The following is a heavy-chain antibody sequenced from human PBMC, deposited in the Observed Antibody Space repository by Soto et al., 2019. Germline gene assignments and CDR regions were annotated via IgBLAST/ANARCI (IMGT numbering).Heavy chain of an antibody. Sequence: GGSLRLPCAASGFTFNSHAMSWISKAQGKGLEWVSVSSGSATTTTYADSVEGRFTISRDYSKNTLYLQMNSLRAEDTAMYYCAREPRVGGILGGFEIWGLGTMGTVSS. V-gene: IGHV3-23*01. CDR3: AREPRVGGILGGFEI. J-gene: IGHJ3*02. D-gene: IGHD1-26*01. CDR1: GFTFNSHA. CDR2: SSGSATTT.